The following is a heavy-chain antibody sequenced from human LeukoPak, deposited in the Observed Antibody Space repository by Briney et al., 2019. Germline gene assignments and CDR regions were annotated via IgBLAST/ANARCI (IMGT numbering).Heavy chain of an antibody. CDR3: ARVGPSNYYDSSEYFQH. V-gene: IGHV3-30*02. Sequence: GGSLRLSCAASGFTFSSYGMHWVRQAPGKGLEWVAFIRYDGSNKYYADSVKGRFTISRDNSKNTLYLQMNSLRSEDTAVYYCARVGPSNYYDSSEYFQHWGQGTLVTVSS. CDR1: GFTFSSYG. CDR2: IRYDGSNK. J-gene: IGHJ1*01. D-gene: IGHD3-22*01.